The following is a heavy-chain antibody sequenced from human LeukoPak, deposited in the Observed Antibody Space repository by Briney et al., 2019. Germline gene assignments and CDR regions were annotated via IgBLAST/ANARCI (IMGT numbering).Heavy chain of an antibody. J-gene: IGHJ4*02. CDR1: GFTFSSYG. Sequence: GGSLRLSGAASGFTFSSYGMHWVRQAPGKGLEWVAVIWYDGSNKYYADSVKGRFTISRDNSKNTLYLQMNSLRAEDTAVYYCARANGGSYYQGDFDYWGQGTLVTVSS. D-gene: IGHD1-26*01. CDR2: IWYDGSNK. V-gene: IGHV3-33*01. CDR3: ARANGGSYYQGDFDY.